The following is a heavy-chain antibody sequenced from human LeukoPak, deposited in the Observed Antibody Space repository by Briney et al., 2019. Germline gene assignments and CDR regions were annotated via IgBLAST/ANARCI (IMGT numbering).Heavy chain of an antibody. Sequence: GASVKVSCKASGYTFTAYYIHWVRQAPGQGLEWMGWINPDSGGTKYAQKFQDRVTMTRDTSINTAYMELNSLIYDDTAVYYCARGISGYDSWGQGTQVTVSS. CDR3: ARGISGYDS. J-gene: IGHJ4*02. D-gene: IGHD5-12*01. CDR1: GYTFTAYY. CDR2: INPDSGGT. V-gene: IGHV1-2*02.